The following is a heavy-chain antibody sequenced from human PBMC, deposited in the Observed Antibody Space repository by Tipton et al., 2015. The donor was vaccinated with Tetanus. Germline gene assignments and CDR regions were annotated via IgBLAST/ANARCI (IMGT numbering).Heavy chain of an antibody. Sequence: SLRLSCAASGLTFSSYWMNWVRQAPGKGLEWVASIQPDESESHFVDSVKGRFTISRDNTKNSVYLQMNSLRIEDTAVYYCVTGTLRYGAWGQGTLVTVSS. CDR3: VTGTLRYGA. CDR2: IQPDESES. J-gene: IGHJ5*02. CDR1: GLTFSSYW. D-gene: IGHD3-9*01. V-gene: IGHV3-7*01.